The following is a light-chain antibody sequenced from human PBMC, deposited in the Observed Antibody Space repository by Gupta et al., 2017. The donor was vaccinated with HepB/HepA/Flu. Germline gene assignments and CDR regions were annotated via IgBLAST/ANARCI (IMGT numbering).Light chain of an antibody. CDR2: NTN. J-gene: IGLJ3*02. CDR3: LLDYGGARV. CDR1: TGAVTSGHY. V-gene: IGLV7-46*01. Sequence: QAVVTLEPSLTVSPGGPVTLTCGSSTGAVTSGHYPYWFQQKPGQAPTLVICNTNNRQSWAPGRFSGSLLGDKAALTLTGAQPEDEAHYYCLLDYGGARVFGGGTMLTVL.